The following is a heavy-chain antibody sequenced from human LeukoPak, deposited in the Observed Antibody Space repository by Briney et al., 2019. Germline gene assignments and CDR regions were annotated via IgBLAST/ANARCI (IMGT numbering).Heavy chain of an antibody. D-gene: IGHD2/OR15-2a*01. CDR3: ARHPLDSTRYGFNAFDI. Sequence: SETLSLTCTVSGGSISSYYWSWIRQPPGKGLEWIGYIYYSGSPNYNPSLKSRVTMSVDTSKNQFSLKLTSVTAAHTAVYYCARHPLDSTRYGFNAFDIWGQGTMVTVSS. CDR1: GGSISSYY. J-gene: IGHJ3*02. V-gene: IGHV4-59*08. CDR2: IYYSGSP.